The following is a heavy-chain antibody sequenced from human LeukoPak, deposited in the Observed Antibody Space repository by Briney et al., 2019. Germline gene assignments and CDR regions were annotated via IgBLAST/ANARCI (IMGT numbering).Heavy chain of an antibody. V-gene: IGHV3-33*01. Sequence: GGSLRLSCAASGFAFTTYGMHWVRQAPGKGLEWVGVIWYDGSNKYYADSVKGRFTISRDNSKNTLYLQMNSLRAEDTAVYYCARAVYSGSYRDYWGQGTLVTVSS. CDR2: IWYDGSNK. CDR3: ARAVYSGSYRDY. CDR1: GFAFTTYG. D-gene: IGHD1-26*01. J-gene: IGHJ4*02.